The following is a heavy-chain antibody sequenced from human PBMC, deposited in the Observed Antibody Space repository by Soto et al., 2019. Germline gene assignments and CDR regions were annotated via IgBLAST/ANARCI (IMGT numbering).Heavy chain of an antibody. V-gene: IGHV4-4*02. CDR1: GGSAIKSSS. J-gene: IGHJ3*01. Sequence: SETLSLTCAVSGGSAIKSSSWTWVRQPPGKGLEWIGEMSQSGTTNYNPSLRGRVTISVDNSKNQFSLSLISVTAADTAVYYCARNGAFDLWGQGTMVTVSS. D-gene: IGHD2-8*01. CDR3: ARNGAFDL. CDR2: MSQSGTT.